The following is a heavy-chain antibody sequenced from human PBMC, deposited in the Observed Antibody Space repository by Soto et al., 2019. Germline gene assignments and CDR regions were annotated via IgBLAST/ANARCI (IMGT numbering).Heavy chain of an antibody. CDR1: GYTFTGYY. CDR3: ARGRGDYDILTGYRYYFDY. V-gene: IGHV1-2*04. Sequence: ASVKVSCKASGYTFTGYYMHWVRQAPGQGLEWMGWINPNRGGTNYAQKFQGWVTMTRDTSISTAYMELSRLRSDDTAVYCCARGRGDYDILTGYRYYFDYWGQGTLVTV. J-gene: IGHJ4*02. D-gene: IGHD3-9*01. CDR2: INPNRGGT.